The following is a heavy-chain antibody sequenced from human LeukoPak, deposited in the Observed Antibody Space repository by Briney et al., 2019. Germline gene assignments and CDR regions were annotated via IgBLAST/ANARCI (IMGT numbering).Heavy chain of an antibody. Sequence: SQTLSLTCTVSGGSISSGRYYWSWIRQPAGKGLEWIERIYTSGSTNYNPSLKSRVTISVDTSKNQFSLKLSSVTAADTAVYYCAREAPPPYYYGSGSYLFDYWGQGTLVTVSS. D-gene: IGHD3-10*01. CDR1: GGSISSGRYY. CDR3: AREAPPPYYYGSGSYLFDY. J-gene: IGHJ4*02. V-gene: IGHV4-61*02. CDR2: IYTSGST.